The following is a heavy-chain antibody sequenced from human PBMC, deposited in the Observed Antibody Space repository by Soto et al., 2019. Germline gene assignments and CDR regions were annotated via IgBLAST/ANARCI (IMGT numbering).Heavy chain of an antibody. J-gene: IGHJ6*02. CDR3: AKVRQRTAAGPLVGMDV. CDR2: ISGSGGST. V-gene: IGHV3-23*01. D-gene: IGHD6-13*01. Sequence: PGGSLRLSCAASGFTFSSYAMSWVRQAPGKGLEWVSAISGSGGSTYYADSVKGRFTISRDNSKNTLYLQMNSLRAEDTAVYYCAKVRQRTAAGPLVGMDVWGQGTTVTVSS. CDR1: GFTFSSYA.